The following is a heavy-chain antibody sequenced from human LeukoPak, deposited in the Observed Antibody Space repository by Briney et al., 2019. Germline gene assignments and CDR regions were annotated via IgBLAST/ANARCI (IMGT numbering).Heavy chain of an antibody. V-gene: IGHV4-30-4*08. CDR2: IYYSGST. CDR1: GGSISSGDYY. J-gene: IGHJ4*02. D-gene: IGHD6-13*01. Sequence: PSETLSLTXTVSGGSISSGDYYWSWIRQPPGNGLEWIGYIYYSGSTYYNPSLKSRVTISVDTSKNQFSLKLSSVTAADTAVYYCARALPGIAAAGRDHLDYWGQGTLVTVSS. CDR3: ARALPGIAAAGRDHLDY.